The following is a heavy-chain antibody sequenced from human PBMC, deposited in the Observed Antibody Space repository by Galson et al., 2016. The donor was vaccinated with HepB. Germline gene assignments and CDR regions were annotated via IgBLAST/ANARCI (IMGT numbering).Heavy chain of an antibody. D-gene: IGHD6-6*01. Sequence: SVKVSCKASGYTFTSYYMHWVRQAPGQGLEWMGIINPSGGRTSYAQKFQGRVTMTRDTSTSTVYMELSSLRSEDPAVYYCATDRRDYSSSSGDWYWGQGTLVTVSS. J-gene: IGHJ4*02. V-gene: IGHV1-46*01. CDR3: ATDRRDYSSSSGDWY. CDR1: GYTFTSYY. CDR2: INPSGGRT.